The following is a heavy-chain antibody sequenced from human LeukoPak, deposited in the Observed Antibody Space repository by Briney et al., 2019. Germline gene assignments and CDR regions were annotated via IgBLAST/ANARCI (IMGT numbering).Heavy chain of an antibody. CDR1: GFSFDDYA. CDR2: IKWNSGRI. J-gene: IGHJ4*02. D-gene: IGHD3-10*01. V-gene: IGHV3-9*01. CDR3: AKDRGSMVRGVIDY. Sequence: PGGSLRLSCAASGFSFDDYAMHWVRQAPGKGLEWVSTIKWNSGRIGYADSVKGRFTISRDNAKNSLYLQMNSLRAEDTALYYCAKDRGSMVRGVIDYWGQGTLVTVSS.